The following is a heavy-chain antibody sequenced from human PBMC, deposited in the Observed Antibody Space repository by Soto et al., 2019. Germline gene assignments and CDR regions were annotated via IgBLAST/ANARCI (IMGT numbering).Heavy chain of an antibody. Sequence: WETLSLTCAFSVDSISSDNWWNWVRQPPGRGLEWIGEIYHSGSTNYNPSLKSRVTISVDKSKNQFSLKLTSVTAADTAVYYCAGLGTTLTPFVYLGQGTMVIVSS. D-gene: IGHD1-1*01. CDR3: AGLGTTLTPFVY. J-gene: IGHJ4*02. V-gene: IGHV4-4*02. CDR1: VDSISSDNW. CDR2: IYHSGST.